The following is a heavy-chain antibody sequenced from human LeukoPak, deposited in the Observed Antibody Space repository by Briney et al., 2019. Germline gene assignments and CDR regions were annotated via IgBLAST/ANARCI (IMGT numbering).Heavy chain of an antibody. J-gene: IGHJ6*02. CDR3: ATSAGGSPMVRGARSALYYGMDV. Sequence: ASVKVSCTVSGYTLTELSMHWERQAPGKGLEWMGGFDPEDGETIYAQKFQGRVTMTEDTSTDTAYMELSSLRSEDTAVYYCATSAGGSPMVRGARSALYYGMDVWGQGTTVTVSS. CDR2: FDPEDGET. V-gene: IGHV1-24*01. CDR1: GYTLTELS. D-gene: IGHD3-10*01.